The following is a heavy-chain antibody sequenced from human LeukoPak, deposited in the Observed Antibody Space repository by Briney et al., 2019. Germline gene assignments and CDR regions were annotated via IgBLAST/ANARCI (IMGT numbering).Heavy chain of an antibody. Sequence: SVKVSCKASGGTFSSYAISWVRQAPGQGLEWMGRIIPIFGTANYAQKFQGRVTITADESTSTAYMELSSLRSEDTAVYYCARERGDIVLMVYAMGAFDIWGQGTMVTVSS. D-gene: IGHD2-8*01. CDR1: GGTFSSYA. CDR2: IIPIFGTA. CDR3: ARERGDIVLMVYAMGAFDI. J-gene: IGHJ3*02. V-gene: IGHV1-69*15.